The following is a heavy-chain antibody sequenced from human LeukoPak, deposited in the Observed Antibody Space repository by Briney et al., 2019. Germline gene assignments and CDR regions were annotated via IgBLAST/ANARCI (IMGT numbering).Heavy chain of an antibody. CDR1: GYSIKSGYY. Sequence: PSETLSLTCAVSGYSIKSGYYWGWIRQPPGKGLEWIGSIFHSGSTYYNPSLKSRVTISVDTSKNQFSLKLSSVTAADTAVYYCARRYYDFWSGSRAEAFDIWGPGTKVTVSS. CDR3: ARRYYDFWSGSRAEAFDI. CDR2: IFHSGST. D-gene: IGHD3-3*01. V-gene: IGHV4-38-2*01. J-gene: IGHJ3*02.